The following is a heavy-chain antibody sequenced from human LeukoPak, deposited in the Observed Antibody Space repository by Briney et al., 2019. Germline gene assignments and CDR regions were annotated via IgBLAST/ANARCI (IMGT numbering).Heavy chain of an antibody. CDR2: IYPGDPET. CDR3: ARLVSGSYADVFDI. Sequence: GESLKISCKVSGYSFTNNWIGWVRQMPGKGLDWMGIIYPGDPETRCSPSFQGQVTISLDKSITTAYLQWSSLKASDTAMYYCARLVSGSYADVFDIWGQGTMVTVSS. D-gene: IGHD1-26*01. V-gene: IGHV5-51*01. J-gene: IGHJ3*02. CDR1: GYSFTNNW.